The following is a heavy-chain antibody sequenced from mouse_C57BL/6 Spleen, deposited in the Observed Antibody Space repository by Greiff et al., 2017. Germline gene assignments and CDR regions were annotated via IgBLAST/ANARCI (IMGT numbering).Heavy chain of an antibody. J-gene: IGHJ2*01. V-gene: IGHV1-15*01. CDR1: GYTFTDYE. CDR2: IDPETGGT. CDR3: TRRNLDY. Sequence: VQLQQSGAELVRPGASVTLSCKASGYTFTDYEMHWVQQTPVHGLEWIGAIDPETGGTAYNQKFKGKAILTADKSPSTAYMELRSLTSEDSSVYYCTRRNLDYWGQGTTLTVSS.